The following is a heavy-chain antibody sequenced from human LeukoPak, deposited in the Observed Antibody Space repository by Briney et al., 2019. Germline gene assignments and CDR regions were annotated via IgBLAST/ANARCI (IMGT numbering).Heavy chain of an antibody. CDR3: ARDGVLRFLEWLPIDYYYMDV. D-gene: IGHD3-3*01. CDR2: INPSGGST. J-gene: IGHJ6*03. CDR1: GYTFTSYY. Sequence: ASVKDSCKASGYTFTSYYMHWVRQAPGQGLEWMGIINPSGGSTSYAQKFQGRVTMTRDMSTSTVYMELSSLRSEDTAVYYCARDGVLRFLEWLPIDYYYMDVWGKGTTVTVSS. V-gene: IGHV1-46*01.